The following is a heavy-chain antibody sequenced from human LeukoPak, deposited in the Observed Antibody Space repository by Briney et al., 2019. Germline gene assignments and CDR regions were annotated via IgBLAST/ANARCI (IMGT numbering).Heavy chain of an antibody. V-gene: IGHV1-2*02. CDR3: ATDRDYSNTERGFDY. CDR1: GYTFTDYY. Sequence: AASVKVSCKTSGYTFTDYYIHGVRQAPGQGLEWMGWINPNSGETNSAQKFQGRVTMTGDTAIRTAYMALSRLTSDDTAVYYCATDRDYSNTERGFDYWGQGTLVTVSS. J-gene: IGHJ4*02. D-gene: IGHD4-11*01. CDR2: INPNSGET.